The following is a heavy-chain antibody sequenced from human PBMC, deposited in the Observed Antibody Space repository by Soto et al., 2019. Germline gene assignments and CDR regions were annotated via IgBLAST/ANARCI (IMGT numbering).Heavy chain of an antibody. CDR2: IYYSGST. CDR1: GGSISSGGYY. Sequence: SETLSLTCTVSGGSISSGGYYWSWIRQHPGKGLEWIGYIYYSGSTYYNPSLKSRVTISVDTSKNQFSLKLSSVTAADTAVYYCARVVTGTAAPYKDYYMDVWGKGTTVTVSS. J-gene: IGHJ6*03. D-gene: IGHD1-7*01. CDR3: ARVVTGTAAPYKDYYMDV. V-gene: IGHV4-31*03.